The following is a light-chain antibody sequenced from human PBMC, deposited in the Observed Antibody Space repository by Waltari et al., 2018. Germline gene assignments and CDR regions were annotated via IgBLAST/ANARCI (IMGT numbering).Light chain of an antibody. CDR1: TTAFGDYDY. J-gene: IGLJ1*01. V-gene: IGLV2-23*02. Sequence: HSALTQPPSASGSPGQSFTIPFTGPTTAFGDYDYISWYQQHPGKAPKLLICEVIKRPSGVSSRFSGSKSGNTASLTISGLQAEDEADYYCCSYAGRGTYVFGSGTKVTVL. CDR3: CSYAGRGTYV. CDR2: EVI.